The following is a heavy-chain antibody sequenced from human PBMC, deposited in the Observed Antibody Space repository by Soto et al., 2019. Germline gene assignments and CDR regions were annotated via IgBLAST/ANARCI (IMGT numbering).Heavy chain of an antibody. CDR3: ARVADELRYFDY. D-gene: IGHD3-9*01. J-gene: IGHJ4*02. CDR1: GYTFTSYA. V-gene: IGHV1-3*01. Sequence: ASVKVSCKASGYTFTSYAMDWVRQAPGQRLEWMGWINAGNGNTKYSQKFQGRVTITRDTSASTAYMELSSLRSEDTAVYYCARVADELRYFDYWGQGTLVTVSS. CDR2: INAGNGNT.